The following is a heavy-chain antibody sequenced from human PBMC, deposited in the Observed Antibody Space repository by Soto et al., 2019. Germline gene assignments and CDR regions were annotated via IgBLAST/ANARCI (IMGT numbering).Heavy chain of an antibody. D-gene: IGHD3-9*01. V-gene: IGHV3-23*01. Sequence: PGGSLRLSCAVSGFTFSNYAMSWVRQAPGKGLEWVTSISGSGARTYYADSVKGRITTSRDNSKNTLYLQMNSLRAEDTAVYYCAKVRTGRLNGLDAFDIWGQVTMVTVSS. CDR2: ISGSGART. CDR3: AKVRTGRLNGLDAFDI. CDR1: GFTFSNYA. J-gene: IGHJ3*02.